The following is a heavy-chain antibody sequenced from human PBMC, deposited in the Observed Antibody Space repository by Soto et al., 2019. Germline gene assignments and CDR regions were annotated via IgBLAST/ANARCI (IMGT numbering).Heavy chain of an antibody. Sequence: QVQLVQSGAEVKKPGASVKVSCKASGYTFTSYAMHWVRQAPGQRLEWMGWINAGNGNTKYSQKFQGRVTITRDTPASTAYMELSSLRSEDTAVYYCARAARGSVAAAGYWGQGTLVTVSS. CDR2: INAGNGNT. V-gene: IGHV1-3*01. CDR1: GYTFTSYA. J-gene: IGHJ4*02. CDR3: ARAARGSVAAAGY. D-gene: IGHD6-13*01.